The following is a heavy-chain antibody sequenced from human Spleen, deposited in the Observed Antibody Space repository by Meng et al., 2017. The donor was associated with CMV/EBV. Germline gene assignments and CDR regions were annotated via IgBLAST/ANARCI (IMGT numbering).Heavy chain of an antibody. V-gene: IGHV4-30-4*01. J-gene: IGHJ2*01. CDR1: GGSISSSNYY. Sequence: QVQLQESGPGRVKPSQTLSLTCTVSGGSISSSNYYWGWIRQPPGKGLEWSGHIYNSGSTYYNPSLKSRITISVDTSKNQFSLKLSSVTAADTAVYYCARGQKGYFDLWGRGALVTVSS. CDR3: ARGQKGYFDL. CDR2: IYNSGST.